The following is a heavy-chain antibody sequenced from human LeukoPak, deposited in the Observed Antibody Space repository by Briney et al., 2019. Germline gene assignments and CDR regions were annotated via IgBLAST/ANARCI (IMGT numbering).Heavy chain of an antibody. Sequence: PGGSLRLSCAASGFTFSSYNMNWVRQAPGKGLEWVSSISNTGSYIYYADSVKGRFTISRDNSKNTLYLQMNSLRAEDTAVYYCARDLTTVVNWRKYWYFDLWGRGTLVTVSS. J-gene: IGHJ2*01. CDR1: GFTFSSYN. V-gene: IGHV3-21*01. CDR3: ARDLTTVVNWRKYWYFDL. D-gene: IGHD4-23*01. CDR2: ISNTGSYI.